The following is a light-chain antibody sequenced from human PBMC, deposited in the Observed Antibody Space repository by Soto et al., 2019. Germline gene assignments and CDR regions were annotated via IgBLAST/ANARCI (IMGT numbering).Light chain of an antibody. J-gene: IGKJ1*01. CDR1: QTISGW. CDR3: LQYNGYYRT. Sequence: DIQMTQSPSTLSASVGDTGTMTCRASQTISGWLAWYQQRPGKAPNLLIFDASTLESGVPSRFSGSGSGTTFTLTISSLQSDDFATYYCLQYNGYYRTFGQGTKVDIK. V-gene: IGKV1-5*01. CDR2: DAS.